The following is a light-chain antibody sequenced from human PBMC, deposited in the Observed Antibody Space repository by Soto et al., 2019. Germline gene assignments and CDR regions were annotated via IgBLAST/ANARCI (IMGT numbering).Light chain of an antibody. V-gene: IGKV3-20*01. CDR1: QSVSSNY. Sequence: IVLTQSPGTLSLSPGERATLSCRASQSVSSNYLAWYQQKPGQAPRLLIYGASSRATGIPDRFSGSESGTDFTLTISTLEPEDFAVYYCQQYANSPYTFGQGTKLEIK. CDR2: GAS. J-gene: IGKJ2*01. CDR3: QQYANSPYT.